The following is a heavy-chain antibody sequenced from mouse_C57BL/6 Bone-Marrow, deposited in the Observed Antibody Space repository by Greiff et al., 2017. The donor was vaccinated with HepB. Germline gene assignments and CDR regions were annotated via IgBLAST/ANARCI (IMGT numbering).Heavy chain of an antibody. Sequence: DVHLVESGGGLVQPGGSMKLSCVASGFTFSNYWMNWVRQSPEKGLEWVAQIRLKSDNYATHYAESVKGRFTISRDDSKSSVYLQMNNLRAEDTGIYYCTALNWYFDVWGTGTTVTVSS. V-gene: IGHV6-3*01. CDR1: GFTFSNYW. CDR2: IRLKSDNYAT. J-gene: IGHJ1*03. CDR3: TALNWYFDV.